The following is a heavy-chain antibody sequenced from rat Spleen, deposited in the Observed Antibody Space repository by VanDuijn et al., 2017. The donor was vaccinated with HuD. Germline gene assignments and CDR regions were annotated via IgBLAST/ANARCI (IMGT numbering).Heavy chain of an antibody. D-gene: IGHD1-10*01. CDR2: INTASSDT. J-gene: IGHJ1*01. CDR3: ARERDNSRYCDF. Sequence: EVRLVESGGGLVQPGSSLKVSCVASGFTFSSSVMHWFRQAPENGLEWLAYINTASSDTHYAETVKGRFTISRDNAKNTVDMQLSSLRSEDTAMYYCARERDNSRYCDFWGPGTMVTVSS. CDR1: GFTFSSSV. V-gene: IGHV5-43*01.